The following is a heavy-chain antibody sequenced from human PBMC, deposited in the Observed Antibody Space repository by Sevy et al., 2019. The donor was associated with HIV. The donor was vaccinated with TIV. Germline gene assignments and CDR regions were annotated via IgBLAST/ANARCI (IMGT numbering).Heavy chain of an antibody. V-gene: IGHV5-51*01. J-gene: IGHJ6*02. Sequence: GESLKISCKGSEYNFTNYWSGWVRQMPGKGLEWMGIIYPGDSGTRYSPSFQDQVTISADKSISTAYLQWSSLKASDTAMYYCARISSSPRAYYYDFGMDVWGQGTTVTVSS. CDR1: EYNFTNYW. D-gene: IGHD6-6*01. CDR2: IYPGDSGT. CDR3: ARISSSPRAYYYDFGMDV.